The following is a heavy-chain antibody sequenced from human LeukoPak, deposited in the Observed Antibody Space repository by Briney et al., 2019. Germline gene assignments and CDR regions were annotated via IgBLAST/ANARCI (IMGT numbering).Heavy chain of an antibody. V-gene: IGHV3-23*01. CDR3: AKTYCSSISCYEFPSLSIAAFDY. D-gene: IGHD2-2*01. J-gene: IGHJ4*02. CDR2: ISGSGGST. Sequence: GGSLRLSCAASGFTFSSYAMSWVRQAPGKGLEWVSAISGSGGSTYYADSVKGRFTISRDNSKNTLYLQMNSLRAEDTAVYYCAKTYCSSISCYEFPSLSIAAFDYWGQGTLVTVSS. CDR1: GFTFSSYA.